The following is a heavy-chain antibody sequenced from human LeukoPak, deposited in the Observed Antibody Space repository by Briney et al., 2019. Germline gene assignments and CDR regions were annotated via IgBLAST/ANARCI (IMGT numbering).Heavy chain of an antibody. CDR3: ARRIVGATNGRFDP. V-gene: IGHV1-18*01. Sequence: ASVKVSCKASGYTFTSYGISWVRQAPGQGLEWMGWISAYNGNTNKAQKFQGRVTMTTDTSTSTAYMELRSLRSDDTAVYYCARRIVGATNGRFDPWGQGTLVTVSS. CDR2: ISAYNGNT. D-gene: IGHD1-26*01. CDR1: GYTFTSYG. J-gene: IGHJ5*02.